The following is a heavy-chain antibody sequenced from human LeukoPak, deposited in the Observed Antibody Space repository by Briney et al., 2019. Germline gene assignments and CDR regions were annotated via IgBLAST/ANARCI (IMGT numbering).Heavy chain of an antibody. D-gene: IGHD6-19*01. CDR3: AMKQWLAPPPDP. V-gene: IGHV3-74*01. CDR1: GFTFSKYW. Sequence: GGALRHSCTASGFTFSKYWRLWVRQAPGKGLESVSRINTDVTVTNYADYVKGRFPVSRDNDDNTLFLQMNSVRNEDTAVYYCAMKQWLAPPPDPWGQGTPVTVSS. CDR2: INTDVTVT. J-gene: IGHJ5*02.